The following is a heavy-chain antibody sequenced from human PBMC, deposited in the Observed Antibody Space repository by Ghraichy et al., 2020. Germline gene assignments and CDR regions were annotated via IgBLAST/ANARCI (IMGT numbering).Heavy chain of an antibody. Sequence: ASVQVSCKASGYTFPGYYMHWVRQAPGEGLEWMGWIKPNSGGTNYAQKFQGRVTMTRDTSISAAYMALSRLRSDGTAVYYCATHDYYDFLTGYLPFDIWGQGTMVTVSS. CDR1: GYTFPGYY. V-gene: IGHV1-2*02. CDR2: IKPNSGGT. D-gene: IGHD3-9*01. J-gene: IGHJ3*02. CDR3: ATHDYYDFLTGYLPFDI.